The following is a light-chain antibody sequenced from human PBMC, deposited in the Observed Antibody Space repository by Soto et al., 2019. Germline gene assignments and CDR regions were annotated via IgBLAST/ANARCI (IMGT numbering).Light chain of an antibody. CDR2: QVT. Sequence: QSVLTQPASVSGSPGQSITISCTGTSSDIGGYYYVSWYQHHPGKAPKLLIYQVTNRPSRVSNRFSGSKSGNTASLTISGLQSEDEADYYCATWDDSVKGWVFGGGTKLTVL. J-gene: IGLJ3*02. CDR1: SSDIGGYYY. V-gene: IGLV2-14*01. CDR3: ATWDDSVKGWV.